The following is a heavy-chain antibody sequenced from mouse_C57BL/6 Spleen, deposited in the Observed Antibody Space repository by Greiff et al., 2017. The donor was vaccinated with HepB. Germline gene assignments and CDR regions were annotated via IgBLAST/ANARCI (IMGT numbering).Heavy chain of an antibody. V-gene: IGHV5-9-1*02. D-gene: IGHD2-3*01. CDR1: GFTFSSYA. CDR3: TREGDGYYGFAY. Sequence: DVQLVESGEGLVKPGGSLKLSCAASGFTFSSYAMSWVRQTPEKRLEWVAYISSGGDYIYYADTVKGRFTISRDNARNTLYLQMSSLKSEDTAMYYCTREGDGYYGFAYWGQGTLVTVSA. J-gene: IGHJ3*01. CDR2: ISSGGDYI.